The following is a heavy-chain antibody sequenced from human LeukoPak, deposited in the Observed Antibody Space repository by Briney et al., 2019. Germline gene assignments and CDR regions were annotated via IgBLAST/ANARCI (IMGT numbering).Heavy chain of an antibody. Sequence: TGGSLRLSCAASGFTFSSYAMHWVRQAPGKGLEWVAVIPYDGSNKYYADSVKGRFTISRDNSKNTLYLQMNSLRAEDTAVYYCARGYYYDSSGYFDYWGQGTLVTVSS. D-gene: IGHD3-22*01. CDR3: ARGYYYDSSGYFDY. J-gene: IGHJ4*02. V-gene: IGHV3-30-3*01. CDR1: GFTFSSYA. CDR2: IPYDGSNK.